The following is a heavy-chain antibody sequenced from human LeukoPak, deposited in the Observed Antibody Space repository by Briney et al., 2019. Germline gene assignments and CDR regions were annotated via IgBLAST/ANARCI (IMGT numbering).Heavy chain of an antibody. CDR3: ARVLVRYDGSGSGY. CDR1: GGSISSYD. CDR2: IYYSGST. J-gene: IGHJ4*02. Sequence: SETLSLTCTVSGGSISSYDWSWIRQPPGEGLEWIGYIYYSGSTNYNPSLKSRVTISEDTSKNQFPMKLSSVTAADTAVYCCARVLVRYDGSGSGYWGQGTLVTVSS. D-gene: IGHD3-10*01. V-gene: IGHV4-59*01.